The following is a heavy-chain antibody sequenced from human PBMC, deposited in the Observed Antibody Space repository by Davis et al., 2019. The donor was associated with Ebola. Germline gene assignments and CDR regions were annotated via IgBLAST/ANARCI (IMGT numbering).Heavy chain of an antibody. CDR3: ARVREWLVREGDY. CDR1: GLSFSSYW. J-gene: IGHJ4*02. V-gene: IGHV3-7*01. D-gene: IGHD6-19*01. Sequence: GESLKISCAASGLSFSSYWMSWVRQAPGKGLEWVANIKQDGSEKYYVDSVKGRFPISRDNAKNSLYLQMNSLRAEDTAVYYCARVREWLVREGDYWGQGTLVTVSS. CDR2: IKQDGSEK.